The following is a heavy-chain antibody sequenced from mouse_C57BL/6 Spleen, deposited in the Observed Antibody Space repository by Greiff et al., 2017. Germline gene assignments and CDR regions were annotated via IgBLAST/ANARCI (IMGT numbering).Heavy chain of an antibody. V-gene: IGHV7-3*01. CDR1: GFTFTDYY. Sequence: EVQGVESGGGLVQPGGSLSLSCAASGFTFTDYYMSWVRQPPGKVLEWLGFIRNKANGYTTEYSASVKGRFTISRDNSQSILYLQMNALGAEDSATYYCARYGSDYFDYWGQGTTLTVSS. CDR3: ARYGSDYFDY. CDR2: IRNKANGYTT. J-gene: IGHJ2*01. D-gene: IGHD1-1*01.